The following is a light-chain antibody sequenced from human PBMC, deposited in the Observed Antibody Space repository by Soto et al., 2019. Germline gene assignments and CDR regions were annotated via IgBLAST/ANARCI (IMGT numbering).Light chain of an antibody. Sequence: QSVLTQPRSVSGSPGQSVTISCTGTSSDVGGYNYVSWYQHNPGKAPKLMIFDVSARPSGVPDRFSGSKSANTASLTISGLQAEEEADYYCCSYAGTYTPLFGGGTTLTVL. J-gene: IGLJ2*01. CDR3: CSYAGTYTPL. V-gene: IGLV2-11*01. CDR1: SSDVGGYNY. CDR2: DVS.